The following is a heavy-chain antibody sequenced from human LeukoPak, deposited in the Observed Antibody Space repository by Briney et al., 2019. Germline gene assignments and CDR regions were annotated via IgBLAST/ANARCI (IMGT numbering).Heavy chain of an antibody. CDR3: ARDDVTIFWLVLVSFDY. V-gene: IGHV1-18*04. D-gene: IGHD3-9*01. J-gene: IGHJ4*02. Sequence: GASVKVSCKASGYTFTSYGISWVRQAPGQGLEWMGWISAYNGNTNYAQKLQGRVTMTTDTSTSTAYMELRSLRSDDTAVYYCARDDVTIFWLVLVSFDYWGQGTLVTVSS. CDR2: ISAYNGNT. CDR1: GYTFTSYG.